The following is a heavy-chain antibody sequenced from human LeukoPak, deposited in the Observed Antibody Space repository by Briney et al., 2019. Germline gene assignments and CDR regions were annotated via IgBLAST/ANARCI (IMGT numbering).Heavy chain of an antibody. D-gene: IGHD5-12*01. J-gene: IGHJ3*02. CDR2: IYDSGST. CDR1: GDSISSYY. CDR3: ARAGERGYNGYDDAFDI. V-gene: IGHV4-59*01. Sequence: SETLSLTCTVSGDSISSYYWSWIRQPPGKGLEWIGYIYDSGSTKYNPSLKSRLTISVDTSKNQFSLKLSSVTAADTAIYYCARAGERGYNGYDDAFDIWGQGTMVTVSS.